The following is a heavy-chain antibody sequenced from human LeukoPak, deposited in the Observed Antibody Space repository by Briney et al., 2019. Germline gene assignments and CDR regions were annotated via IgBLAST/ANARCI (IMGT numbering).Heavy chain of an antibody. V-gene: IGHV1-69*04. CDR2: IIPILGIA. Sequence: ASVKVSCKASGGTFSSYAISWVRQAPGQGLERMGRIIPILGIANYAQKFQGRVTITADKSTSTAYMELSSLRSEDTAVYYCAREEYSSNWYYFDYWGQGTLVTVSS. CDR3: AREEYSSNWYYFDY. J-gene: IGHJ4*02. CDR1: GGTFSSYA. D-gene: IGHD6-13*01.